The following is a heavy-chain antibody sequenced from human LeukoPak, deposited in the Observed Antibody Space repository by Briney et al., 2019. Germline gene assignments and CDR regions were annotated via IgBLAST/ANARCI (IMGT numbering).Heavy chain of an antibody. V-gene: IGHV3-11*04. J-gene: IGHJ6*04. D-gene: IGHD2-15*01. Sequence: GGSLRLSCAASGFTVSSNYMSWVRQAPGKGLEWVSYISSSGSTIYYADSVKGRFTISRDNAKNSLYLQMNSLRAKDTAVYYCARKGYCSGGSCYAYYYYGMDVWGKGTTVTVSS. CDR3: ARKGYCSGGSCYAYYYYGMDV. CDR2: ISSSGSTI. CDR1: GFTVSSNY.